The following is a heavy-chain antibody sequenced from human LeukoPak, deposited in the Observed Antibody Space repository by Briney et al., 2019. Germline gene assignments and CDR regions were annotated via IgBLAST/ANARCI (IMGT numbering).Heavy chain of an antibody. J-gene: IGHJ4*02. CDR1: GFTFSSYA. V-gene: IGHV3-23*01. CDR3: AKVIWFGELFFDY. Sequence: GGSLRLSCAASGFTFSSYAMSWVRQAPGKGLEWVSAISASGGSTYYADSVKGRFTLSRDNSKNTLYLQMNSLRAEDTAVYYCAKVIWFGELFFDYWGQGTLVTVSS. D-gene: IGHD3-10*01. CDR2: ISASGGST.